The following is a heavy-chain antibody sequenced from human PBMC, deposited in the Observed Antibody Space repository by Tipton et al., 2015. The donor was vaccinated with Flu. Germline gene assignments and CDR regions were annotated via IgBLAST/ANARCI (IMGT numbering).Heavy chain of an antibody. D-gene: IGHD3-10*02. CDR1: SGSFSSSSHY. V-gene: IGHV4-39*01. CDR2: IYYSGST. CDR3: ARLSYYDVDLKNFYFDY. Sequence: TLSLTCTVSSGSFSSSSHYWGWIRQPPGKGLEWIGSIYYSGSTYYNPSPKSRVTISVVTSKNQFSLELSSVTAADTAVYYCARLSYYDVDLKNFYFDYWGQGALVTVSS. J-gene: IGHJ4*02.